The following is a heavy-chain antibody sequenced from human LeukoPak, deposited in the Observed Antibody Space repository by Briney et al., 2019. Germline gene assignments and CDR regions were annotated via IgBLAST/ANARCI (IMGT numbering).Heavy chain of an antibody. Sequence: SETLSLPCTVSGGSISSYYWSWLRQPPGKGLEWIGYIYYSGSTNYNPSLKSRVTISVDTSKNQFSLKLSSVTAAATAVYYCTRQIERTVFDYWGQGTLVTVSS. D-gene: IGHD1-14*01. CDR3: TRQIERTVFDY. V-gene: IGHV4-59*08. CDR1: GGSISSYY. CDR2: IYYSGST. J-gene: IGHJ4*02.